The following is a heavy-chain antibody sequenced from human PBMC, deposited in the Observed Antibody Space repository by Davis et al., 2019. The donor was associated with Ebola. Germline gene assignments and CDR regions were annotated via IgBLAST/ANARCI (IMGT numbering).Heavy chain of an antibody. Sequence: MPSETLSLTCTVPAGSISSYYWSWIRQPPGKGLEWIGYIYYSGSTNYNPSLKSRVTISVDTSKNQFALKLSSVTAADTAVYYCARVFDFRARQRVYYGMDVWGQGTTVTVSS. V-gene: IGHV4-59*01. D-gene: IGHD3-3*01. J-gene: IGHJ6*02. CDR1: AGSISSYY. CDR2: IYYSGST. CDR3: ARVFDFRARQRVYYGMDV.